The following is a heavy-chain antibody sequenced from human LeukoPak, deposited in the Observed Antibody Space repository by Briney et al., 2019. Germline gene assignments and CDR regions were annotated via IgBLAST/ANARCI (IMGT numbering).Heavy chain of an antibody. Sequence: GASVKVSCTASGYTFTSYGISWVRQAPGQGGEWMGWISAYNGNTNYAQKLQGRVTMTTDTSTSTAYMELRSLRSDDTAVYYCARDWSPYYYDSSGYYYRAFDIWGQGTMVTVSS. CDR1: GYTFTSYG. CDR3: ARDWSPYYYDSSGYYYRAFDI. J-gene: IGHJ3*02. D-gene: IGHD3-22*01. CDR2: ISAYNGNT. V-gene: IGHV1-18*01.